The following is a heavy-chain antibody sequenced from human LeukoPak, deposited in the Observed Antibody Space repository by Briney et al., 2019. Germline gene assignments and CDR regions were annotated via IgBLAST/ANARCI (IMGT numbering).Heavy chain of an antibody. J-gene: IGHJ4*02. D-gene: IGHD6-13*01. Sequence: GASVKVSCKASGGTFSRYAISWVRQAPGQGLEWMGGIIPIFGTANYAQKFQGRVTITADESTSTAYMKLSSVRSEDTAVYYCATEIHRGSGIAAVWGQGTLVTVSS. CDR3: ATEIHRGSGIAAV. CDR1: GGTFSRYA. CDR2: IIPIFGTA. V-gene: IGHV1-69*13.